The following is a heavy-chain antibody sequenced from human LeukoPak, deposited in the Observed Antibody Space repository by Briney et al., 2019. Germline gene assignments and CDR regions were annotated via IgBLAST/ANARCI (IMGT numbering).Heavy chain of an antibody. CDR3: ARHKGSGNLIDY. Sequence: SETLSLTCTVSGYSISSGYYWSWIRQPPGKGLEWIGEVNHSGSTNYNPSLKSRVTISVDTSKNQFSLKVSSVTAADTAVYYCARHKGSGNLIDYWGQGTLVTVSS. D-gene: IGHD3-10*01. CDR1: GYSISSGYY. V-gene: IGHV4-38-2*02. CDR2: VNHSGST. J-gene: IGHJ4*02.